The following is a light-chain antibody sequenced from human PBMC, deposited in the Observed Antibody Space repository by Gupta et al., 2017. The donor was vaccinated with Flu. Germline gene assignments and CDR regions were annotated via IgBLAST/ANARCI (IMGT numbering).Light chain of an antibody. Sequence: SSLSASVGDRGTITCRASQSISSYLNWYQQKPGKAPKLLIYAASSWQSGVPSRFSGSGSGTDLTLTISSRQPEDFAPYYCQQSYSTPPWTFGQGTKVEIK. CDR1: QSISSY. CDR3: QQSYSTPPWT. J-gene: IGKJ1*01. CDR2: AAS. V-gene: IGKV1-39*01.